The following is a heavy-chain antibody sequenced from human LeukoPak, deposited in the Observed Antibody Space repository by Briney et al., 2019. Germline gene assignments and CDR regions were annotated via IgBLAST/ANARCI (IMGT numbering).Heavy chain of an antibody. Sequence: GRSLRLSCAASGFTFISYGMHWVRQAPGKGLEWVAVIWDDGSNKYYADSVKGRFTISRDNSKNTLYLRMNSLRAEDTAVYYCAREHVLLWFGELLDWGQGTLVTVSS. D-gene: IGHD3-10*01. CDR2: IWDDGSNK. CDR1: GFTFISYG. CDR3: AREHVLLWFGELLD. V-gene: IGHV3-33*01. J-gene: IGHJ4*02.